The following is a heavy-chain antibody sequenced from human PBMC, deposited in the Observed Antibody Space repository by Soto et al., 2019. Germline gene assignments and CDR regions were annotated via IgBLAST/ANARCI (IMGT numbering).Heavy chain of an antibody. CDR3: ARGEDAFFYYGLDV. Sequence: SETLSLTCTVSGGSITSSYCSWMRRPPGKGLEWIAYIYDTGISGYTPSTSYNPSLKSRVTMSVDTSKSQFSLKLTSVTAADKAVYYCARGEDAFFYYGLDVWGQGITVTVSS. CDR2: IYDTGISGYTPST. J-gene: IGHJ6*02. CDR1: GGSITSSY. V-gene: IGHV4-59*01.